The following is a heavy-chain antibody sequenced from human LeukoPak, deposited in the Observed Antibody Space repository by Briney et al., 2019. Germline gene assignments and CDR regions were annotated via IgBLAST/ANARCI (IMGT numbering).Heavy chain of an antibody. J-gene: IGHJ4*02. CDR3: ARDRLHVGSGDY. CDR2: INPKSGDT. D-gene: IGHD3-10*01. CDR1: GYTFTGYY. Sequence: GASVKVSFRASGYTFTGYYMHWVRQAPGQGLEWMGWINPKSGDTYYVQKFQGRVTMTRDTSISTAYMELSKLRSDDTAVYYCARDRLHVGSGDYRGQGTLVTVSS. V-gene: IGHV1-2*02.